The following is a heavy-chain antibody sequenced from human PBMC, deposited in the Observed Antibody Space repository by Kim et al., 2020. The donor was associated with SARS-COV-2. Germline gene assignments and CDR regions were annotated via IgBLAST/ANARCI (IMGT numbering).Heavy chain of an antibody. CDR1: GFTFSSYA. CDR3: ARVQPMVRGVISYYFDY. D-gene: IGHD3-10*01. V-gene: IGHV3-30*04. J-gene: IGHJ4*02. Sequence: GGSLRLSCAASGFTFSSYAMHWVRQAPGKGLEWVAVISYDGSNKYYADSVKGRFTISRDNSKNTLYLQMNSLRAEDTAVYYCARVQPMVRGVISYYFDYWGQGTLVTVSS. CDR2: ISYDGSNK.